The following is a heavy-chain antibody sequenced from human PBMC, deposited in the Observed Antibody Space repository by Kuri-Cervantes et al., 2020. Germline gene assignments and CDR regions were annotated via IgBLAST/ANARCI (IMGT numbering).Heavy chain of an antibody. CDR2: ISSSSSTI. V-gene: IGHV3-48*01. J-gene: IGHJ3*02. Sequence: GGSLRLSCAASGFTFSSYSMNWVRQAPGKGLEWVSYISSSSSTIYYADSVKGRFTISRDNSKNTLYLQMNSLRAEDTAVYYRANKGGNSSGWYHDAFDIWGQGTMVTVSS. CDR3: ANKGGNSSGWYHDAFDI. CDR1: GFTFSSYS. D-gene: IGHD6-19*01.